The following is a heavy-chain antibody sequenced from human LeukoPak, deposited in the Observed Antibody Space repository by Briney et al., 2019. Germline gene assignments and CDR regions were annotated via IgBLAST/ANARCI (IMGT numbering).Heavy chain of an antibody. CDR2: ISVSGGVR. J-gene: IGHJ4*02. Sequence: GGSLRLSCVASGYPFSSYSMNWIRQAPGMGLEWVSYISVSGGVRSYADSVKGRFTISRDDARNSLYLQMNSLKDEDTAVYYCARDRGYFYDQLDYWGQGTLVTVSS. D-gene: IGHD2/OR15-2a*01. CDR3: ARDRGYFYDQLDY. V-gene: IGHV3-48*02. CDR1: GYPFSSYS.